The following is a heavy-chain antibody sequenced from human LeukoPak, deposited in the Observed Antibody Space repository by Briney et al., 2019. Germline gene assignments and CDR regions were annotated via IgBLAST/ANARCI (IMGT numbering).Heavy chain of an antibody. J-gene: IGHJ6*02. D-gene: IGHD6-13*01. CDR2: IKQDGSAK. V-gene: IGHV3-7*01. CDR1: GFTFSSYW. CDR3: ARVRPADLIAAAGSWGYYYYGMDV. Sequence: GGSLRLSCAASGFTFSSYWMSWVRQAPGKGLEWVANIKQDGSAKYYVDSAKGRFTISRDNAKNSLYLQMNSLRAEDTAVYYCARVRPADLIAAAGSWGYYYYGMDVWGQGTTVTVSS.